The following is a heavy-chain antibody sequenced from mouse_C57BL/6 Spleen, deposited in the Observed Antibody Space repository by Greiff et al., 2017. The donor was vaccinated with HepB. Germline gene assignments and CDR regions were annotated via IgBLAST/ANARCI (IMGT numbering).Heavy chain of an antibody. J-gene: IGHJ1*03. D-gene: IGHD6-2*01. CDR1: GFTFSSYA. CDR2: ISSGGDYI. V-gene: IGHV5-9-1*02. CDR3: TREGASNYWYFDV. Sequence: EVHLVESGEGLVKPGGSLKLSCAASGFTFSSYAMSWVRQTPEKRLEWVAYISSGGDYIYYADTVKGRFTISRDNARNTLYLQMSSLKSEDTAMYYCTREGASNYWYFDVWGTGTTVTVSS.